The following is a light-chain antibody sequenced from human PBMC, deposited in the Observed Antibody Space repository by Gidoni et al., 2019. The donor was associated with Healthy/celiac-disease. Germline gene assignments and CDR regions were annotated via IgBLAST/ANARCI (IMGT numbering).Light chain of an antibody. J-gene: IGKJ1*01. CDR2: WAS. CDR3: QQYYSYPQT. CDR1: QSVLYSSNNTIY. Sequence: DIVMPQAPDVLAVSLVERATIHCKSSQSVLYSSNNTIYLAWYQQKPRQPTMLLIYWASTRETGVPARFSGSGSGTDFTLTISSLQAEDVAVYYCQQYYSYPQTFGQGTKVEIK. V-gene: IGKV4-1*01.